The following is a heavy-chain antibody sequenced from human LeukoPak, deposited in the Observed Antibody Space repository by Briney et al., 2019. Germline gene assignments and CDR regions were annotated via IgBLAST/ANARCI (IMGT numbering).Heavy chain of an antibody. CDR2: ISGSGGST. CDR3: AKEDNQNYYFDY. J-gene: IGHJ4*02. V-gene: IGHV3-23*01. CDR1: GFTFSSYA. Sequence: PGRSLRLFCAASGFTFSSYAMSWVRQAPGKGLECVSAISGSGGSTYYAASVKGRFTISRDNSKSTLYLQMNSLRAEDTAVYYCAKEDNQNYYFDYWGQGTLVTVSS. D-gene: IGHD1-14*01.